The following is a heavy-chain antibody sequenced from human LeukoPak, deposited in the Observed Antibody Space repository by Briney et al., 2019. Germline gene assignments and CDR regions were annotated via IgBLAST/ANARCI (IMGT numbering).Heavy chain of an antibody. Sequence: ESGPTLVKLTQTLTLTCTFSGFSLSTSGVGVGWIRQPPGKALEWLALIYWDDDKRYSPSLKSRLTITKDTSKNQVVLTMTNMDPVDTATYYCAHWYYYDSSGYYGYWGQGTLVTVSS. CDR2: IYWDDDK. CDR3: AHWYYYDSSGYYGY. D-gene: IGHD3-22*01. CDR1: GFSLSTSGVG. V-gene: IGHV2-5*02. J-gene: IGHJ4*02.